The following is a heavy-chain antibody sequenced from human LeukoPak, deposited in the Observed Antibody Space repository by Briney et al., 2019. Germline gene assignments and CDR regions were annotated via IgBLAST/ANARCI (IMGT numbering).Heavy chain of an antibody. J-gene: IGHJ5*01. CDR3: ARMPDS. D-gene: IGHD2-2*01. V-gene: IGHV1-69*06. Sequence: SVKVSCKASGGTFTSYAVSWVRQAPGQGLEWMGRVIPVFGTANYAQKFQGRVTITADKSTTTAYMELSSLRYEDMAVYYCARMPDSWGQGTLVTVSS. CDR1: GGTFTSYA. CDR2: VIPVFGTA.